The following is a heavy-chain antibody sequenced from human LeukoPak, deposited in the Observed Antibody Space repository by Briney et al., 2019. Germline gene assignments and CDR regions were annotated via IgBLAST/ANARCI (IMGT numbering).Heavy chain of an antibody. D-gene: IGHD2-15*01. Sequence: SETLSLTCAVYGGSFSGYYWSWIRQPPGKGLEWIGEINHSGSTNYNPSLKSRVTISVDTSTNQFSLKLSTVTAADTAVYYCARAPPIDGYCSCGSCYNSPYYFDYWGQGTLVTVSS. J-gene: IGHJ4*02. CDR2: INHSGST. V-gene: IGHV4-34*01. CDR3: ARAPPIDGYCSCGSCYNSPYYFDY. CDR1: GGSFSGYY.